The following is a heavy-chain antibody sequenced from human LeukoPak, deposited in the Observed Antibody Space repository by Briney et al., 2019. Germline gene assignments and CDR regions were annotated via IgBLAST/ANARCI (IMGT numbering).Heavy chain of an antibody. J-gene: IGHJ4*02. CDR1: GFTFSTYA. Sequence: PGGSLRLSCAASGFTFSTYAMTWVRQAPGKGLEWVSGISAGGDRTYYADSVKGRFTISRDNSKNTLYPQMNSLRAEDTAEYYCARSTVGTSCCTAVDYWGQGTLVTVSS. V-gene: IGHV3-23*01. D-gene: IGHD1-26*01. CDR3: ARSTVGTSCCTAVDY. CDR2: ISAGGDRT.